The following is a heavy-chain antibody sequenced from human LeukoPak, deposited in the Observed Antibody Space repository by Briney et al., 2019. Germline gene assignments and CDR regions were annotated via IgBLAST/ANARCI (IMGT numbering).Heavy chain of an antibody. CDR1: GYTFTCYY. CDR2: INPNSGGT. D-gene: IGHD2-15*01. V-gene: IGHV1-2*06. J-gene: IGHJ5*02. CDR3: ARGASVVVVAAHRSWNP. Sequence: ASVKVSCKASGYTFTCYYMHWVRQAPGQGLEWMGRINPNSGGTNYAQKFQGRVTMTRDTSISTAYMELSRLRSDDTAVYYCARGASVVVVAAHRSWNPWGQGTLVTVSS.